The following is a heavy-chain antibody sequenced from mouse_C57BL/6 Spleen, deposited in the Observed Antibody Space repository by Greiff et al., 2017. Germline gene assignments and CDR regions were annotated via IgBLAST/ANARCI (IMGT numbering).Heavy chain of an antibody. J-gene: IGHJ4*01. D-gene: IGHD2-10*01. V-gene: IGHV1-15*01. CDR1: GYTFTDYE. CDR2: IDPETGGT. CDR3: TRAYYGNYRYAMDY. Sequence: VQLVESGAELVRPGASVTLSCKASGYTFTDYEMHWVKQTPVHGLEWIGAIDPETGGTAYNQKFKGKAILTADKSSSTAYMELRSLTSEDSAVYYCTRAYYGNYRYAMDYWGQGTSVTVSS.